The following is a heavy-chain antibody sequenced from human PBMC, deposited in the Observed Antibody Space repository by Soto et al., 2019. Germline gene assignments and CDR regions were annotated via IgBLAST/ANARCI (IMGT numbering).Heavy chain of an antibody. CDR2: ISHDGSNK. J-gene: IGHJ4*02. V-gene: IGHV3-30*03. D-gene: IGHD5-12*01. CDR1: GFTFSSYG. Sequence: QVQLVESGGGVVQPGRSLRLSCAASGFTFSSYGMHWVRQAPGKGLEWVAVISHDGSNKYYADSVKGRFTISRDNSKNTLYLHMNSLRAEDTAVYYCASIRVADIFFDYWGQGTLVTVSS. CDR3: ASIRVADIFFDY.